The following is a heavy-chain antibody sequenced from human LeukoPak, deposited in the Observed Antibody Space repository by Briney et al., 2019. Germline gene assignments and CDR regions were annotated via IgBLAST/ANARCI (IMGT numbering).Heavy chain of an antibody. CDR3: ARYGDSSVYYSADAFDI. CDR1: GFTFSSYG. Sequence: GGSLRLSCASSGFTFSSYGMHWVRQAPGKGVEWVAVISYDGSNKYYADSVKGRFTISRDNSKNTLYLQMNSLRAEDTAVYYCARYGDSSVYYSADAFDIWGQGTMVPVSS. V-gene: IGHV3-30*03. D-gene: IGHD3-22*01. J-gene: IGHJ3*02. CDR2: ISYDGSNK.